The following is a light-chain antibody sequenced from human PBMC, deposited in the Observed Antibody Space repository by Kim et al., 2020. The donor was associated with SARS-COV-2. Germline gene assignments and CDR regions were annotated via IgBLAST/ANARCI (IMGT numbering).Light chain of an antibody. V-gene: IGKV3-15*01. Sequence: VSPGERATLTCRASQSIASSLAWYQQKPGQAPRLLIYGASTRATGISARFSGSGSGTEFTLTLSSLQSEDFAVYYCQQYNSWPLTFGQGTRLEIK. J-gene: IGKJ5*01. CDR3: QQYNSWPLT. CDR2: GAS. CDR1: QSIASS.